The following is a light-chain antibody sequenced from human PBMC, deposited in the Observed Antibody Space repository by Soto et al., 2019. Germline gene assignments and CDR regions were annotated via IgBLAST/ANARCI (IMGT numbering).Light chain of an antibody. V-gene: IGLV2-14*01. CDR3: SSYTSGSTCV. Sequence: QSALTQPASVSGSPGQSITISCTGTSSDVGGYNYVSWYQQHPGKAPKLMIYEVSNRPSGVSNRFSGSKSGNTASLTISGLQAEDDAYYYCSSYTSGSTCVFGGGTKLTVL. CDR1: SSDVGGYNY. CDR2: EVS. J-gene: IGLJ3*02.